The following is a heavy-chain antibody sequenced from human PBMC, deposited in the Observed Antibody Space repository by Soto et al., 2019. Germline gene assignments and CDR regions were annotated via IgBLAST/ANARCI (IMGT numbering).Heavy chain of an antibody. CDR3: ASTDYDILTGHRYFDL. D-gene: IGHD3-9*01. Sequence: QVQLQESGPGLVKPSQTLSLTCTVSGGSISSGGYYWSWIRQHPGKGLEWIGYIYYSGSTYYNPSLKCRVTISXXTXKXXFSLKLSSVTAADTAVYYCASTDYDILTGHRYFDLWGRGTLVTVSS. CDR2: IYYSGST. J-gene: IGHJ2*01. CDR1: GGSISSGGYY. V-gene: IGHV4-31*03.